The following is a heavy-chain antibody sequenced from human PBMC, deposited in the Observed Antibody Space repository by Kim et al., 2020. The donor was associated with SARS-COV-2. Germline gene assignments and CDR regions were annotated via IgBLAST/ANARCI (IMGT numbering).Heavy chain of an antibody. Sequence: GGSLRLSCAASGFTFSNAWMSWVRQAPGKGLEWVGRIKSKTDGGTTDYAAPVKGRFTISRDDSKNTLYLQMNSLKTEDTAVYYCTTDDILTGYWGWLDVWGQGTTVTVSS. CDR2: IKSKTDGGTT. J-gene: IGHJ6*02. V-gene: IGHV3-15*01. D-gene: IGHD3-9*01. CDR1: GFTFSNAW. CDR3: TTDDILTGYWGWLDV.